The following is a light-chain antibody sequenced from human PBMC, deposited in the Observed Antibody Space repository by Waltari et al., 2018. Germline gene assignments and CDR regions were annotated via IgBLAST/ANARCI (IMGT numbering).Light chain of an antibody. CDR2: DKS. Sequence: QPVLTQPPSVSGAPGQRVTISCTGSSSNIGAGYDVHWYQQLPGTAPQVIISDKSERPAGVLDRFSGSKSDTSASLAITGLQAEDEADYYCQSYDTSLSGYVFGTGTKVTVL. J-gene: IGLJ1*01. CDR1: SSNIGAGYD. CDR3: QSYDTSLSGYV. V-gene: IGLV1-40*01.